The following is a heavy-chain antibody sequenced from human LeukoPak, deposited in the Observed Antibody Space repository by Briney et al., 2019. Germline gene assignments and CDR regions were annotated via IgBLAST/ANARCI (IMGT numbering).Heavy chain of an antibody. D-gene: IGHD6-13*01. J-gene: IGHJ4*02. CDR1: GGSISSSSYY. V-gene: IGHV4-39*01. CDR3: XRSIAAGPFDY. Sequence: SETLSLTCTVSGGSISSSSYYWGWIRQPPGKGLEWIGSIYYSGSTYYNPSLKSRVTISVDTSKNQFSLKLSSVTAADTAVYYCXRSIAAGPFDYWGQGTLVTVSS. CDR2: IYYSGST.